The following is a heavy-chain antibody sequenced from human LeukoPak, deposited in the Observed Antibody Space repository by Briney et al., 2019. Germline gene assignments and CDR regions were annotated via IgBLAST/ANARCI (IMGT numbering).Heavy chain of an antibody. D-gene: IGHD6-13*01. V-gene: IGHV4-59*01. J-gene: IGHJ5*02. CDR3: ARGLLAQGYSTP. Sequence: SETLSLTCTVSGGSISSYYWSWIRQPPGKGLEWIGYIYYSGSTNYNPSLKSRVTISVDTSKNQFSLKLSSVTAADTAVYYCARGLLAQGYSTPWGQGTLVTVSS. CDR2: IYYSGST. CDR1: GGSISSYY.